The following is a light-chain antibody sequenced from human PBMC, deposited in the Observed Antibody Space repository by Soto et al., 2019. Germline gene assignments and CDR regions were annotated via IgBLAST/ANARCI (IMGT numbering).Light chain of an antibody. CDR3: QQYNNWPWT. Sequence: EIVMTQSPATLSVSPGERATLSCRASQSVSNNLAWYQQKPGQAPRLLFYGASTRATGIPARFSGSGSGTEFTLTISSLQSEDFAVYYCQQYNNWPWTFGQGTKVDSK. J-gene: IGKJ1*01. CDR2: GAS. CDR1: QSVSNN. V-gene: IGKV3-15*01.